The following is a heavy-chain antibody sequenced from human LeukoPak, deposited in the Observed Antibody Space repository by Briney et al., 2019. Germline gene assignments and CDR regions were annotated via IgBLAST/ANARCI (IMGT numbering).Heavy chain of an antibody. CDR3: ARDHVVVTATLDY. V-gene: IGHV3-33*08. CDR1: GFTFDDYA. D-gene: IGHD2-21*02. CDR2: IWYDGSNK. J-gene: IGHJ4*02. Sequence: GRSLRLSCAASGFTFDDYAMHWVRQAPGKGLEWVAVIWYDGSNKYYADSVKGRFAISRDNSKNTLYLQMNSLRAEDTAVYYCARDHVVVTATLDYWGQGTRVTVSS.